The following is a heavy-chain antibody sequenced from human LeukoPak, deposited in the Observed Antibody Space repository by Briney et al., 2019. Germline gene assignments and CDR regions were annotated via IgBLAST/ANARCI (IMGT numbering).Heavy chain of an antibody. CDR3: AKAQIAAGTTYYFDY. V-gene: IGHV3-23*01. CDR2: ISGSGGST. J-gene: IGHJ4*02. Sequence: GGSLRLSCAASGFTFSSYAMSWVRQAPGKGLEWVSAISGSGGSTYYADSVKGRFTISRDSSKNALYLQMNSLRAEDTAVYYCAKAQIAAGTTYYFDYWGQGTLVTVSS. CDR1: GFTFSSYA. D-gene: IGHD6-13*01.